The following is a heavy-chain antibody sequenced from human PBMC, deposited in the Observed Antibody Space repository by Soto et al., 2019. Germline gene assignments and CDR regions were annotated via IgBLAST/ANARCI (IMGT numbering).Heavy chain of an antibody. V-gene: IGHV4-61*01. J-gene: IGHJ3*01. Sequence: EQLQESGPGLVKPSETLSLTCTVSGGSVSSGSYYWSWIRQPPGKGLEWIGYIYYSGSTNYNPSLKSRVTISVDTSKNQFSLKLSSVTAADTAVYYCARDPDVWGQGTMVIVSS. CDR3: ARDPDV. CDR2: IYYSGST. CDR1: GGSVSSGSYY.